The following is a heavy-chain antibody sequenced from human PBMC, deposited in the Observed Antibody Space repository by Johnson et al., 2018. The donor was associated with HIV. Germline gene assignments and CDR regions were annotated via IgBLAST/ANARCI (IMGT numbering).Heavy chain of an antibody. J-gene: IGHJ3*02. V-gene: IGHV3-30*03. CDR2: ISFDGSNK. CDR1: AFTFSSYG. Sequence: QVQLVESGGGVVQPGGSLRLSCAASAFTFSSYGMHWVRQAPGKGLEWVAVISFDGSNKYYADSVKGRFTISRDNSKNTLYLQMNSLRAEDTAVYYCARDTDIVVVPARGDAFDIWGQGTMVTVSS. D-gene: IGHD2-2*01. CDR3: ARDTDIVVVPARGDAFDI.